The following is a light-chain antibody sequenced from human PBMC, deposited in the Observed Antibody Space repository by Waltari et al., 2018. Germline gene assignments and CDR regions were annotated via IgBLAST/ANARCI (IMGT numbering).Light chain of an antibody. V-gene: IGKV4-1*01. CDR3: QQYYSTPWT. J-gene: IGKJ1*01. CDR2: WAS. CDR1: QSVLYSSNSQNY. Sequence: DIVMTQSPDSLAVSLGERAPINCKSSQSVLYSSNSQNYLAWYQQKPGQPPKLLIYWASTRESGVPDRFSGSESGTDFTLTISSLQAEDVAVYYCQQYYSTPWTFGQGTKVEIK.